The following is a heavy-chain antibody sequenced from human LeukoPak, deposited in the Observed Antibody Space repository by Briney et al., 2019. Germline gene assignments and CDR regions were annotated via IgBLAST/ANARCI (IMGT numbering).Heavy chain of an antibody. CDR2: IYSGGST. CDR1: GFTVSSNY. V-gene: IGHV3-66*01. D-gene: IGHD6-19*01. CDR3: ARTLGVAGSLPPVYYFDY. Sequence: GGSLRLSCAASGFTVSSNYMSWVRQAPGKGLEWVSVIYSGGSTYYADSVKGRFTISRDNSKNTLYLQMNSLRAEDTAAYYCARTLGVAGSLPPVYYFDYWGQGTLVTVSS. J-gene: IGHJ4*02.